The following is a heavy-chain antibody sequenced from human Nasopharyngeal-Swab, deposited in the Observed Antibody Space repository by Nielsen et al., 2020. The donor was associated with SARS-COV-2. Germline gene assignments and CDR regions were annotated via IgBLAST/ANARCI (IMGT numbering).Heavy chain of an antibody. V-gene: IGHV1-46*01. CDR1: GYTFTRYY. J-gene: IGHJ6*02. CDR3: ARVLPLAAGTSRMDV. CDR2: INPHDGTT. Sequence: ASVKVSCKASGYTFTRYYMHWVRQAPGQGLEWMGIINPHDGTTSYAERFQGRVTMTRDTSTSTGYMELSGLTSEDTALYYCARVLPLAAGTSRMDVWGQGTTVTVSS. D-gene: IGHD6-13*01.